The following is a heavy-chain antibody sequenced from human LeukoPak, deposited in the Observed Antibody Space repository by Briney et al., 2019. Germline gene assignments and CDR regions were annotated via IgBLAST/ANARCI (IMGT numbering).Heavy chain of an antibody. V-gene: IGHV4-61*01. CDR1: GGSISSSSYY. CDR2: IYYSGST. D-gene: IGHD4-23*01. J-gene: IGHJ3*02. CDR3: HGGNSPPDAFDI. Sequence: PSETLSLTCTVSGGSISSSSYYWSWIRQPPGKGLEWIGYIYYSGSTSYNPSLKSRVTISVDTSKNQFSLKLSSVTAADTAVYYCHGGNSPPDAFDIWGQGTMVTVSS.